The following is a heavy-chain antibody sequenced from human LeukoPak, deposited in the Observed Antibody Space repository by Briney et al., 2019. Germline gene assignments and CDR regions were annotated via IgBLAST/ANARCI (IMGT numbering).Heavy chain of an antibody. Sequence: GRSLRLSCAASGFSFSNYAMLWGRQAPGKGLEWVAVISHDGGNKYYADSVKGRFTISRDNSKNTLYLQMNSLRAEDTAVYHCARDSGSYLQPTDYWGQGTLVTVSS. CDR3: ARDSGSYLQPTDY. V-gene: IGHV3-30-3*01. CDR1: GFSFSNYA. J-gene: IGHJ4*02. D-gene: IGHD1-26*01. CDR2: ISHDGGNK.